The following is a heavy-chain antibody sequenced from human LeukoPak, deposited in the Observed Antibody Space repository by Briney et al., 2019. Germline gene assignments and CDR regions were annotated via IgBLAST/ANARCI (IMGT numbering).Heavy chain of an antibody. CDR3: AKAGTTGIHHWFDP. Sequence: PSETLSLTCTVSGDFISGRDFHWGWIRQPPGKGLEWIGKIHYSGSSYYKSSLKSRVTILVDTSKNQFSLKLSSVTAADTAVYYCAKAGTTGIHHWFDPWGQGNLVTVSS. CDR2: IHYSGSS. D-gene: IGHD1-1*01. V-gene: IGHV4-39*07. J-gene: IGHJ5*02. CDR1: GDFISGRDFH.